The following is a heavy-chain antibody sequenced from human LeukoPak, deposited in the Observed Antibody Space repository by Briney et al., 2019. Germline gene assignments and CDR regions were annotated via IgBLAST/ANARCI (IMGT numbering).Heavy chain of an antibody. CDR2: IYYSGST. CDR1: GGSISSYY. J-gene: IGHJ4*02. D-gene: IGHD2/OR15-2a*01. Sequence: SETLSLTCTVSGGSISSYYWSWIRQPPGKGLEWIGYIYYSGSTNYNPSLKSRVTISVDTSKNQFSLKLSSVTAADTAVYYCARRLWGPWGYWGQGTLVTVSS. CDR3: ARRLWGPWGY. V-gene: IGHV4-59*12.